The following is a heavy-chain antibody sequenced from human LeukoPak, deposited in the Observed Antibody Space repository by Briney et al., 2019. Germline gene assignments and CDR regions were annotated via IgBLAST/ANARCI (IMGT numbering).Heavy chain of an antibody. J-gene: IGHJ4*02. CDR1: GFTFSSYA. CDR2: ISYDGSNK. Sequence: PGGSLRLSCAASGFTFSSYAMHWVRKAPGKGLEWVAVISYDGSNKYYADSVKGRFTISRDNSKNTLYLQMNSLRAEDTAVYYCARDRSLARTVTILDYWGQGTLVTVSS. CDR3: ARDRSLARTVTILDY. V-gene: IGHV3-30-3*01. D-gene: IGHD4-17*01.